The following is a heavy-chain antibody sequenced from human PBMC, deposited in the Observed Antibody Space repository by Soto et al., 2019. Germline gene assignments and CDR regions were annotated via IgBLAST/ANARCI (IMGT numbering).Heavy chain of an antibody. D-gene: IGHD5-12*01. Sequence: QVQLVQSGAEVKKPGSSVKVSCKASGGTFSSYAISWVRQAPGQGLEWMGGIIPIFGTANYAQKFQGRVTITADKSTSTAYMELSSLRSEDTAVYYCATGRSGYSGYETYYYYGMDVWGRGTTVTVSS. CDR1: GGTFSSYA. V-gene: IGHV1-69*06. J-gene: IGHJ6*02. CDR3: ATGRSGYSGYETYYYYGMDV. CDR2: IIPIFGTA.